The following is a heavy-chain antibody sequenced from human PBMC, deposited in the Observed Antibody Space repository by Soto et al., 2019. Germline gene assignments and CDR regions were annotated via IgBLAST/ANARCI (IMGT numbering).Heavy chain of an antibody. CDR2: VIPLFDTA. Sequence: QVQVVQSGAEVKKPGSSVKVSCKVSGGIFTNNAISWVRQDPGQGLEWLGGVIPLFDTAYYAQIFRGRLRISADGATTTAYMELSGLTAADTAVYFCATGEHNDGYNFYHGMDVWGQGTTVTVS. CDR3: ATGEHNDGYNFYHGMDV. CDR1: GGIFTNNA. D-gene: IGHD3-10*01. V-gene: IGHV1-69*01. J-gene: IGHJ6*02.